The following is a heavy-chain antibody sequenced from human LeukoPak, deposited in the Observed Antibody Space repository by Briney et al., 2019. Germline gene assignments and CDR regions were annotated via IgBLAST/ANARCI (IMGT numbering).Heavy chain of an antibody. V-gene: IGHV3-66*02. Sequence: GGSLRLSCAASGFTVSNDYVAWVRQAPGRGLEWVSLIYGDGTTFYTDSVKGRFIISRDNFKNTLYLQMSSLRPEDTALYYCARDRAGAQSWVALDPWGQGTLVTVSS. CDR2: IYGDGTT. CDR3: ARDRAGAQSWVALDP. CDR1: GFTVSNDY. D-gene: IGHD3-10*01. J-gene: IGHJ5*02.